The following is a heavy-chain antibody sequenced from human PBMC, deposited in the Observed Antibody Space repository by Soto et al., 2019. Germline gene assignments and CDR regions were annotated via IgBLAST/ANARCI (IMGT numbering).Heavy chain of an antibody. D-gene: IGHD3-22*01. Sequence: SAKVSCKASGYTFTGYYMHRVRQAPGQQLQWMGWINPNSGGTNYAQKSQSWVTMTRDTSISTAYMELSRLRSDDTAVYYCARGLYYYDSSGDEPHAFDIWGQGTMVTVSS. V-gene: IGHV1-2*04. CDR1: GYTFTGYY. CDR3: ARGLYYYDSSGDEPHAFDI. CDR2: INPNSGGT. J-gene: IGHJ3*02.